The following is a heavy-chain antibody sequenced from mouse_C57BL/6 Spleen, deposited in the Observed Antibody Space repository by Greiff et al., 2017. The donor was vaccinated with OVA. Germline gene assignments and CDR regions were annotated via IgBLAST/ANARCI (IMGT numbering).Heavy chain of an antibody. V-gene: IGHV2-9-1*01. J-gene: IGHJ2*01. CDR3: ARSLYGSSPFDY. D-gene: IGHD1-1*01. CDR1: GFSLTSYA. Sequence: VKLMESGPGLVAPSQSLSITCTVSGFSLTSYAISWVRQPPGKGLEWLGVIWTGGGTNYNSALISRLSISKDNSNSPVFLTMTSLHTDDPAMYYCARSLYGSSPFDYWGQGTTLTVSS. CDR2: IWTGGGT.